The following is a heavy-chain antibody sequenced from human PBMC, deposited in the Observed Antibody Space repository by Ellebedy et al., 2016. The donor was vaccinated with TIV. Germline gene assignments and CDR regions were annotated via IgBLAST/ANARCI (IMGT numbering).Heavy chain of an antibody. CDR2: INHDGSST. J-gene: IGHJ5*02. CDR1: GFTFSSYT. CDR3: ARGAEHTTSSGGFRWFDP. Sequence: GESLKISCAASGFTFSSYTMSWVRQAPGKGLVCVSRINHDGSSTIYADSVKGRFTISRDNAKSTLYLQMSSLGVEDTAVYYCARGAEHTTSSGGFRWFDPWGHGNLVTVS. V-gene: IGHV3-74*01. D-gene: IGHD6-6*01.